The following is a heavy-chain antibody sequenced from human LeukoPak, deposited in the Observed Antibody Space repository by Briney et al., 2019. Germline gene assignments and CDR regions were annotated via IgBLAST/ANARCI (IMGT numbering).Heavy chain of an antibody. J-gene: IGHJ6*02. CDR3: AGIPSLWFGELFHYYYYGMDV. CDR1: GYTFTSYD. CDR2: IIPIFGTA. D-gene: IGHD3-10*01. Sequence: GASVKVSCKASGYTFTSYDINWVRQATGQGLEWMGGIIPIFGTANYAQKFQGRVTITADESTSTAYMELSSLRSEDTAVYYCAGIPSLWFGELFHYYYYGMDVWGQGTTVTVSS. V-gene: IGHV1-69*13.